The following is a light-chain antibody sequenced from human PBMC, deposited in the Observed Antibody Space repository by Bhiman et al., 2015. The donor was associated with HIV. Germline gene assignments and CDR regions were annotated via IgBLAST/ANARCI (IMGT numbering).Light chain of an antibody. Sequence: SYELTQPSSVSVSPGQTARITCSGDIVAKRSARWFQRKPGQAPVAGIYTDSERPSGIPERFSGSSSGTTVTLTISGSQAMDEADYFCQAWDSTTVIFGGGTKLTVL. CDR1: IVAKRS. CDR2: TDS. V-gene: IGLV3-27*01. CDR3: QAWDSTTVI. J-gene: IGLJ2*01.